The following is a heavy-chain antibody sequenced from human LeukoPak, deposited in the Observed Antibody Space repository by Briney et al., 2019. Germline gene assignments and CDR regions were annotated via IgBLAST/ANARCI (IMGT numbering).Heavy chain of an antibody. J-gene: IGHJ6*04. V-gene: IGHV3-48*04. CDR2: ISSSSSTI. D-gene: IGHD3-10*02. CDR1: GFTFSSYS. Sequence: GGSLRLSCAASGFTFSSYSMNWVRQAPGKGLEGVSYISSSSSTIYYADSVKGRFTISRDNAKNSLYLQMNSLRAEDTAVYYCAELGITMIGGVWGKGTTVTISS. CDR3: AELGITMIGGV.